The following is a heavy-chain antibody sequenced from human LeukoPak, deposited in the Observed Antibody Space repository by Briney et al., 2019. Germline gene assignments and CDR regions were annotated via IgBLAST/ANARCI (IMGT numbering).Heavy chain of an antibody. Sequence: GASVKVSCKASGYTFTSYDINWVRQATGQGLEWMGWMNPNSGNTGYAQKFQGRVTMTRNTSISTAYMELSSLRSEDTAVYYCARVVRGSSGYRYYFDYWGQGTLVTVSS. J-gene: IGHJ4*02. V-gene: IGHV1-8*01. CDR2: MNPNSGNT. CDR3: ARVVRGSSGYRYYFDY. D-gene: IGHD3-22*01. CDR1: GYTFTSYD.